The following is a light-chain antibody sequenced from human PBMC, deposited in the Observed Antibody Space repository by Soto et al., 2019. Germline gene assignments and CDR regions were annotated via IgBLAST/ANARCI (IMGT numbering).Light chain of an antibody. CDR1: QSVSSSY. Sequence: EIVLTQSPGTLSLSPGERPTLSCRASQSVSSSYLAWYHQKPGQVTRLIIYGASSRATGIPDRFSGSGSGTAFTLTLIRLEAEDFAVYYCQQYGSSPYTFGQGTRLEIK. V-gene: IGKV3-20*01. CDR2: GAS. CDR3: QQYGSSPYT. J-gene: IGKJ2*01.